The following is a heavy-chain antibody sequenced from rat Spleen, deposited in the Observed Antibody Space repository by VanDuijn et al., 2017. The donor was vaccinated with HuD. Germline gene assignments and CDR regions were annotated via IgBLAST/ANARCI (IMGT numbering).Heavy chain of an antibody. D-gene: IGHD1-1*01. CDR1: GFIFSDYY. Sequence: EVQLVESGGGLVQPGRSLKLSCTASGFIFSDYYMAWVRQAPGKGLEWVASISPSGGDTYYRESVRGRFTVSRDNAKSTLYLQMNSLRSEDTATYYCARHGYYSAVFDYWGQGVMVTVSS. CDR2: ISPSGGDT. V-gene: IGHV5-25*01. J-gene: IGHJ2*01. CDR3: ARHGYYSAVFDY.